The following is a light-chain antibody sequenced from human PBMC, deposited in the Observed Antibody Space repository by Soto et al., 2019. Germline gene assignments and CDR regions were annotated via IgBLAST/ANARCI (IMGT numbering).Light chain of an antibody. CDR3: SSYTTSSTRQIV. CDR1: SSDVGGYNY. Sequence: QSVLTQPASVSGSPGQSVTISCTGTSSDVGGYNYVSWYQHHPGKAPKLIIYDVSNRPSGVSIRFSGSKSDNTASLTISGLQPEDEANYHCSSYTTSSTRQIVFGPWTTLTVL. CDR2: DVS. V-gene: IGLV2-14*03. J-gene: IGLJ1*01.